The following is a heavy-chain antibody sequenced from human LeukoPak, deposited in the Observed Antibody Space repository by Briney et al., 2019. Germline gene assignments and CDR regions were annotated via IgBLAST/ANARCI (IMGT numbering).Heavy chain of an antibody. J-gene: IGHJ5*02. CDR1: GGSISSYY. V-gene: IGHV4-4*07. CDR3: ARDRRITMVRGVITKYNWFDP. D-gene: IGHD3-10*01. CDR2: IYTSGST. Sequence: TPSETLSLTCTVSGGSISSYYWSWIRQPAGKGLEWLGRIYTSGSTNYNPSLKSRVTMSVDTSKNQFSLKLSSVTAADTAVYYCARDRRITMVRGVITKYNWFDPWGQGTLVTVSS.